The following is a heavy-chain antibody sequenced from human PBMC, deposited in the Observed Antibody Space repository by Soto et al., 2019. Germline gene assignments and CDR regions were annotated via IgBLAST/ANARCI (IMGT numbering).Heavy chain of an antibody. CDR1: GGSIHSYY. CDR3: ARRYGATLDY. CDR2: IYYSGST. V-gene: IGHV4-59*08. J-gene: IGHJ4*02. D-gene: IGHD4-17*01. Sequence: SETLSLTCTVAGGSIHSYYWSWIRQPQGKGLEWIGYIYYSGSTNYNPSLKSRVTISVDTSKNQFSLKLSSVTAADTAVYYCARRYGATLDYWGQGTLVTVS.